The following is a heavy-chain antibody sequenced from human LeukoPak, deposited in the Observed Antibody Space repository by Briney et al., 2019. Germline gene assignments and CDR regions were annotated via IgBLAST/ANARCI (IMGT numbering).Heavy chain of an antibody. CDR3: ARSSIAYYYMDV. J-gene: IGHJ6*03. V-gene: IGHV3-11*01. CDR2: ISSSGSTI. CDR1: GFSVSSTY. D-gene: IGHD6-6*01. Sequence: PGGSLRLTCAASGFSVSSTYMSWVRQAPGKGLEWVSYISSSGSTIYYADSMKGRFTISRDNAKNSLYLQMNSLRAEDTAVYYCARSSIAYYYMDVWGKGTTVTVSS.